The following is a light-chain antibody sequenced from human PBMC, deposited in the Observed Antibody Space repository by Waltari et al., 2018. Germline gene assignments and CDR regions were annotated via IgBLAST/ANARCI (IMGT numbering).Light chain of an antibody. J-gene: IGKJ1*01. CDR1: QSISSH. CDR3: QQRSNLWT. Sequence: ETVLTQSPATLSLSPGERATLPSRASQSISSHLAWYQQKPGQPPRLLIYDESKRATGLPARFSCSGSGTDFTLTISSLEPEDFAVYYCQQRSNLWTFGQGTKVEIK. CDR2: DES. V-gene: IGKV3-11*01.